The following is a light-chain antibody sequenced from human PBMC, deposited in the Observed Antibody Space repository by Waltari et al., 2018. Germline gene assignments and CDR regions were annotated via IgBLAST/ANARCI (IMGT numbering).Light chain of an antibody. CDR1: QSVSSN. CDR2: GAS. Sequence: IVMTQSPATLSVSPGERATLSCRASQSVSSNLGWYQQKPGQAPRLLIYGASTRATGIPVRFSGSGSGTEFTLTISSLQSEDFAVYYCQQYNNWPRTFGQGTKVEVK. J-gene: IGKJ1*01. CDR3: QQYNNWPRT. V-gene: IGKV3-15*01.